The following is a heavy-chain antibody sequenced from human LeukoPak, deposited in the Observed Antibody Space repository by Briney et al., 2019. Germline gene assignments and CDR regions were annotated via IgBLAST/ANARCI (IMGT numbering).Heavy chain of an antibody. V-gene: IGHV4-59*01. J-gene: IGHJ4*02. CDR2: IYYSGST. Sequence: SETLSLTCTVSGGSISGYYWSWIRQPPGKGLEWIGYIYYSGSTNYNPSLKSRVTISVDTSKNQFSLKLSSVTAADTAVYYCARDPDYWGQGTLVTVSS. CDR1: GGSISGYY. CDR3: ARDPDY.